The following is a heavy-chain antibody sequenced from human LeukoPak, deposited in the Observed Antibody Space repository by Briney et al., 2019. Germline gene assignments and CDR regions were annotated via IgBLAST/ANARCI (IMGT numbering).Heavy chain of an antibody. J-gene: IGHJ4*02. D-gene: IGHD3-10*01. CDR1: GYSFTSYW. CDR3: ARASGSHFDY. V-gene: IGHV1-18*01. Sequence: GESLKISCKGSGYSFTSYWIGWVRQAPGQGLEWMGWISAYNGNTNYAQKLQGRVTMTTDTSTSTAYMELRSLRSDDTAVYYCARASGSHFDYWGQGTLVTVSS. CDR2: ISAYNGNT.